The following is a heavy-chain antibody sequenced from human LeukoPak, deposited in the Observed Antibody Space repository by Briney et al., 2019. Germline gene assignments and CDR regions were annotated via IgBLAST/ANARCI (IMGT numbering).Heavy chain of an antibody. CDR2: ISAYNGNT. Sequence: ASVKVSCKASGYTFTSYGISWVRQAPGQGLEWMGWISAYNGNTNYVQKLQGRVTMTTDTSTSTAYTELRSLRSDDTAVYYCARVGGYYDFWSGYYGFDYWGQGTLVTVSS. CDR1: GYTFTSYG. D-gene: IGHD3-3*01. V-gene: IGHV1-18*01. J-gene: IGHJ4*02. CDR3: ARVGGYYDFWSGYYGFDY.